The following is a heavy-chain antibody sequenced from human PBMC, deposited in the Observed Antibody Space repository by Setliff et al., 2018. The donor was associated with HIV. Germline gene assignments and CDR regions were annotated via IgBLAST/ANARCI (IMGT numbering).Heavy chain of an antibody. J-gene: IGHJ3*01. D-gene: IGHD3-10*01. CDR1: GFAVGNDW. CDR3: ARVLADELNLTGFDVFDL. V-gene: IGHV3-74*01. Sequence: QAGGSLRLSCAASGFAVGNDWIHWVRQAPGKGLVWVSRINVAGTFTGYADSVKGRFTISRDNSKYTVYLQMNSLRPEDTAVYYCARVLADELNLTGFDVFDLWGHGKMVTVSS. CDR2: INVAGTFT.